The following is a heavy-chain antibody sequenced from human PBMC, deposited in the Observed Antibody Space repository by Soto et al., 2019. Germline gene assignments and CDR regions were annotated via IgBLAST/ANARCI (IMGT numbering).Heavy chain of an antibody. CDR1: GCNFITHG. Sequence: PGVSLILSYTASGCNFITHGMHWVRQAPGKGLVWVSRIYFDGITTNYADSVKGRLTVSRDNAKNTVYLHVNTLRDEDTAVYYCARGGAMGVDYWGQGTLVNVS. CDR2: IYFDGITT. D-gene: IGHD1-26*01. CDR3: ARGGAMGVDY. J-gene: IGHJ4*02. V-gene: IGHV3-74*01.